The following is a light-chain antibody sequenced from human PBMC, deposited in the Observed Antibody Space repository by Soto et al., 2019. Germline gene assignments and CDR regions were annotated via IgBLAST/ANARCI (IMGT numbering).Light chain of an antibody. Sequence: DIVMTQSPLSLPVTPGEPASISCRSSGSLLRHGKNYLTWYLQKPGQSPQLLIYLGSNRASGVPDRFSGSASGTDFTLKISRVEADDVGIYYCMQALQTPLTFGGGTKVEIK. J-gene: IGKJ4*01. V-gene: IGKV2-28*01. CDR2: LGS. CDR1: GSLLRHGKNY. CDR3: MQALQTPLT.